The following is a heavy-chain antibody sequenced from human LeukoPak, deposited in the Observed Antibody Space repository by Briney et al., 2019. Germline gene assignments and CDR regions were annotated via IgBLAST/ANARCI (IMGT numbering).Heavy chain of an antibody. CDR2: INQSGST. J-gene: IGHJ5*02. Sequence: PSETLSLTCTVSGGSISSYYWSWIRQPPGKGLEWIGEINQSGSTNCNPSLKSRVTISVDTSKNQFSLMLNSVTAADTAVYYCAVSAAGLFDPWGQGTLVTVSS. V-gene: IGHV4-34*01. CDR3: AVSAAGLFDP. CDR1: GGSISSYY. D-gene: IGHD6-13*01.